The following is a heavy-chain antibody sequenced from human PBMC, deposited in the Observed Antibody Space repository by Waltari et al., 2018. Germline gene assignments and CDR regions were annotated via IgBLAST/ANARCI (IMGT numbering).Heavy chain of an antibody. J-gene: IGHJ4*02. Sequence: QVQLQESGPGLVKPSETLSLTCAVSGYSISSGYYWGWIRQPPGKGLEWIGSIYHSGSTYYNPSLKSRVTISVDTSKNQFSLKLSSVTAADTAVYYCTSHYYYGSGSYYSAPPFDYWGQGTLVTVSS. V-gene: IGHV4-38-2*01. CDR3: TSHYYYGSGSYYSAPPFDY. CDR1: GYSISSGYY. D-gene: IGHD3-10*01. CDR2: IYHSGST.